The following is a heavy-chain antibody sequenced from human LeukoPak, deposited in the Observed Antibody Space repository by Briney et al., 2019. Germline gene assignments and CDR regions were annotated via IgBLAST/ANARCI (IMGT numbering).Heavy chain of an antibody. CDR2: IYYSGTT. Sequence: SETLSLTCTVSGGSISSSHSYWGWIRQTPGGGLEWIGTIYYSGTTYYNPSLETRATISEDTSKNQCPRTLRYVTAADTAVYYCARQISDYYYYYIDVWGKGTTVTVSS. V-gene: IGHV4-39*01. D-gene: IGHD3-10*01. CDR3: ARQISDYYYYYIDV. CDR1: GGSISSSHSY. J-gene: IGHJ6*03.